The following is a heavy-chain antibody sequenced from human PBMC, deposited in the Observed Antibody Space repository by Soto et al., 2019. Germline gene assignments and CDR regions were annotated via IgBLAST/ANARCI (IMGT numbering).Heavy chain of an antibody. CDR2: IHYSRGT. D-gene: IGHD2-2*01. Sequence: QLQLQESGPGLAKPSETLSLTCTVSGGSVSSTTYYWAWIRQPPGRGLEWIGSIHYSRGTYYNPSLKSRGALSVDTSKNHFSLNLSSVTAADTAVYYWAGCEMDLPSTSCYLASWGQGTLVTVSS. V-gene: IGHV4-39*01. J-gene: IGHJ5*02. CDR1: GGSVSSTTYY. CDR3: AGCEMDLPSTSCYLAS.